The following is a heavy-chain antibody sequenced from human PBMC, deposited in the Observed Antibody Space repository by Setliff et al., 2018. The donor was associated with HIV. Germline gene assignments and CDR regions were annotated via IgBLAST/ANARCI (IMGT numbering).Heavy chain of an antibody. CDR1: GGSISSTSYY. CDR2: ISSSGTT. CDR3: ARGTGYIGYDYSFDY. D-gene: IGHD5-12*01. V-gene: IGHV4-39*07. J-gene: IGHJ4*02. Sequence: PSETLSLTCTVSGGSISSTSYYWGWIRQTPGTGLEWIGSISSSGTTYYNPSLKSRVTMSVDTSKNQFSLRLTSVTAADTAVYYCARGTGYIGYDYSFDYWGQGTLVTVSS.